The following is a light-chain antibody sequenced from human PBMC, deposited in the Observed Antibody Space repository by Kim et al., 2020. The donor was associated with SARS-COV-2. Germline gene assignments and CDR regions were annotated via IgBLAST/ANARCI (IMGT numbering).Light chain of an antibody. Sequence: EIVMTQSPATLSVSPGERATLSCRASQSVSSKLAWYQQKPGQAPRLLIYGASTRATGIPDRFSGSGSGTEFTLTISRLQSEDFAVYYCQQYNNWPLTFGGGTKVDIK. J-gene: IGKJ4*01. V-gene: IGKV3-15*01. CDR2: GAS. CDR3: QQYNNWPLT. CDR1: QSVSSK.